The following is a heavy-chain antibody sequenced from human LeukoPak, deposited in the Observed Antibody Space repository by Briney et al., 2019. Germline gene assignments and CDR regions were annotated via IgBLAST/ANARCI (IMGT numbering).Heavy chain of an antibody. D-gene: IGHD3-10*01. CDR2: VSYDGSTK. CDR1: GFIFSDYA. CDR3: AKANYGKLCYFDY. Sequence: GPLRLSCAASGFIFSDYAMHWVRQAPGTGLQWVAVVSYDGSTKYYADSVKGRFTISRDNSKNTLYLQMNGLRTEDTAVYFCAKANYGKLCYFDYWGQGTLVTVSS. J-gene: IGHJ4*02. V-gene: IGHV3-30*18.